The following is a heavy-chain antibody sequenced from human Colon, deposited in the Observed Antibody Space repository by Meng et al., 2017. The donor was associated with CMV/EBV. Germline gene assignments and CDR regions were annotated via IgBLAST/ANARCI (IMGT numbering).Heavy chain of an antibody. V-gene: IGHV3-73*01. CDR2: IRSKAHNYAT. D-gene: IGHD6-19*01. CDR3: SRPTAVAGSATDY. J-gene: IGHJ4*02. Sequence: GESLKISCAASGFIFSDYAMYWVRQASGKGLEWVGRIRSKAHNYATTYVESVEGRFTISRDDSKNMLYLEMNSLTTDDTAVYYCSRPTAVAGSATDYWGQGTLVTVSS. CDR1: GFIFSDYA.